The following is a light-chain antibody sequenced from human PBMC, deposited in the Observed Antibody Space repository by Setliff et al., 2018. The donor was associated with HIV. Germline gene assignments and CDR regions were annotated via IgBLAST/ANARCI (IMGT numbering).Light chain of an antibody. Sequence: QSALTQPASVSGSPGQSITISCTGTSSDVGSYNLVSWYQQHPGKAPKLMIYEGSKRPSGVSNRFSGSKSGNTASLTISGLQAEDEADYYCCSYAGSSTTYVFGT. CDR1: SSDVGSYNL. CDR2: EGS. V-gene: IGLV2-23*01. CDR3: CSYAGSSTTYV. J-gene: IGLJ1*01.